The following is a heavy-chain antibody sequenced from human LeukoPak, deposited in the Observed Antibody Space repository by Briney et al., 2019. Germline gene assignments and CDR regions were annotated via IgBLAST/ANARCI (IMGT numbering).Heavy chain of an antibody. J-gene: IGHJ5*02. D-gene: IGHD4-17*01. Sequence: SETLSLTCTVSGDSINRNTYYWGWIRQPPGKGLEWFGNIYHSGSTYYNTSLKSRVTISVDTSRNQFSLNLSSVTAADTAVYYCARHYGPWGQGTLVAVSS. CDR3: ARHYGP. CDR1: GDSINRNTYY. V-gene: IGHV4-39*01. CDR2: IYHSGST.